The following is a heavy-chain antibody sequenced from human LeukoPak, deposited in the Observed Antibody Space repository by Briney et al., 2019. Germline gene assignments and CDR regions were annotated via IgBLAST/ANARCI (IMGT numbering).Heavy chain of an antibody. CDR3: ARVHGRHYYYYMDV. J-gene: IGHJ6*03. V-gene: IGHV3-48*01. CDR1: GFTFSLYS. CDR2: ISGSSTTE. Sequence: GGSLRLSCAASGFTFSLYSMNWVRQAPGKGLEWVSYISGSSTTEDYADSVKGRFTISRDNAKNSLYLQMSSLRAEDTAVYYCARVHGRHYYYYMDVWGKGTTVTVSS.